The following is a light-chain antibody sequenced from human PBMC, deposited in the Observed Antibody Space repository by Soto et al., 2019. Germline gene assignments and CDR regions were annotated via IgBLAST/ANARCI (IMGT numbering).Light chain of an antibody. CDR1: RSVDSSH. CDR2: GAS. V-gene: IGKV3D-20*02. Sequence: EIVLTQSSGTLCLSPGERPTLSCRASRSVDSSHLACDQHRPGRAPRLLVYGASRRATGIPDRFSGSGSGTDFTLTISSLEPEDFAVYYCQQRDIWPWTFGQGTKVDIK. CDR3: QQRDIWPWT. J-gene: IGKJ1*01.